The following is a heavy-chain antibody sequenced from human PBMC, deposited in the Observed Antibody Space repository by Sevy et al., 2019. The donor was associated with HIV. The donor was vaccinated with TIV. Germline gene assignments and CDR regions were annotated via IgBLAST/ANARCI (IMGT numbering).Heavy chain of an antibody. J-gene: IGHJ4*02. CDR3: ARVCSSTSCYTGFDY. D-gene: IGHD2-2*02. CDR1: GGSFSGYY. V-gene: IGHV4-34*01. CDR2: INHSGST. Sequence: SETLSLTCAVYGGSFSGYYWSWIRQPPGKGLEWIGEINHSGSTNYNPSLKSGVTISVDTSKNQYSLMLSPVTAADTAVYYCARVCSSTSCYTGFDYWGQGTLVTVSS.